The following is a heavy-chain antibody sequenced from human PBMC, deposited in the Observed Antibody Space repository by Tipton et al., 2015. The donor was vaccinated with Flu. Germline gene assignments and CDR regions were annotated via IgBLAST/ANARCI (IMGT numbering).Heavy chain of an antibody. J-gene: IGHJ5*02. CDR2: IYPGDSDT. D-gene: IGHD3-3*01. Sequence: QSGPEVKKPGESLKISCQGSGYRFSTYWIDWVRQMPGRGLEWMGTIYPGDSDTRYSPSFQGQVSISVDKSINTAYLQWSSLKASDTAVYYCVRHRITIFGVGRGWFDPWGQGTLLTVSP. CDR1: GYRFSTYW. CDR3: VRHRITIFGVGRGWFDP. V-gene: IGHV5-51*01.